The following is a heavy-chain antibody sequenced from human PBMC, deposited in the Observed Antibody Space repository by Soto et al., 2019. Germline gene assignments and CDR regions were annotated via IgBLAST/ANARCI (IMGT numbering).Heavy chain of an antibody. Sequence: GGSLRLSCAASGFTFSDYYMSWIRQAPGKGLEWVSYISSSSSYTNYADSVKGRFTISRDNAKNSLYLQMNSLRAEDTAVYYCARGPLDPIAVAGIGELFDYWGQGTLVTVSS. D-gene: IGHD6-19*01. CDR3: ARGPLDPIAVAGIGELFDY. V-gene: IGHV3-11*06. CDR1: GFTFSDYY. CDR2: ISSSSSYT. J-gene: IGHJ4*02.